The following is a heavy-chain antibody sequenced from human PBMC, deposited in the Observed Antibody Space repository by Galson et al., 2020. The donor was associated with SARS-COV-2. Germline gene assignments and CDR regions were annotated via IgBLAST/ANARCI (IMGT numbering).Heavy chain of an antibody. D-gene: IGHD1-1*01. V-gene: IGHV3-7*01. J-gene: IGHJ4*02. CDR1: GFTFSSYW. CDR2: IKQDGSDR. Sequence: PGGSLRLSCEASGFTFSSYWMSWVRQAPGKGLEWVANIKQDGSDRYYVDSVKGRFTISSDNAKNSVFLQMNNLRADDTAVYYCARDEDGYNDVWGQGTLVAVSS. CDR3: ARDEDGYNDV.